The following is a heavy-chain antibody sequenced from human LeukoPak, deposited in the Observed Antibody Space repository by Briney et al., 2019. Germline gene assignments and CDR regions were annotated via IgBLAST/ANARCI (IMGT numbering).Heavy chain of an antibody. J-gene: IGHJ3*02. Sequence: GWSLRLSCAASGFIFSCYAMRWVRQAPGEGLEYVSAISSNGGSIYYANSVKGRFTISRDNSKNTLYLQMGSLRAEDMAVYYCARSHLVGALEAFDIWGQGTMVTVSS. CDR2: ISSNGGSI. D-gene: IGHD1-26*01. CDR3: ARSHLVGALEAFDI. V-gene: IGHV3-64*01. CDR1: GFIFSCYA.